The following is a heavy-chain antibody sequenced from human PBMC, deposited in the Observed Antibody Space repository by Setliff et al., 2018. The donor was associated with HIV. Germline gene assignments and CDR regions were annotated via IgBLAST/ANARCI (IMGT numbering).Heavy chain of an antibody. D-gene: IGHD2-2*01. CDR1: GVSVSSGGYY. CDR3: ARGESSTWDLAEHFQH. J-gene: IGHJ1*01. V-gene: IGHV4-31*03. Sequence: SETLSLTCTVSGVSVSSGGYYWSWIRQHPGKGLEWIGDVHHTGTTYLNPSLKSRITISVDTSKNLFSLKLGSVTAADTPVYHCARGESSTWDLAEHFQHWGHGTLVTVSS. CDR2: VHHTGTT.